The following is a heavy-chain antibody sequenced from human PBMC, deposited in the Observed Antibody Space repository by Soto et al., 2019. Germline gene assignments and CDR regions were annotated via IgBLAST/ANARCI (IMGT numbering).Heavy chain of an antibody. J-gene: IGHJ5*02. D-gene: IGHD6-25*01. CDR2: INAGNGNT. CDR3: ARDRGRLNWFDP. Sequence: ASVKVSCKASGYTFTSYGISWVRQATGQRPEWMGWINAGNGNTKYSQKFQGRVTITRDTSASTAYMELSSLRSEDTAVYYCARDRGRLNWFDPWGQGTLVTVSS. CDR1: GYTFTSYG. V-gene: IGHV1-3*01.